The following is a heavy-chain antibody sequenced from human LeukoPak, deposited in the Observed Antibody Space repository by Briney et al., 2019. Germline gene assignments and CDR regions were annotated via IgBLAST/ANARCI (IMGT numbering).Heavy chain of an antibody. CDR1: GFTFSSYA. Sequence: GGSLRLSCAASGFTFSSYAMSWVRQARGKGLEWVSAISGSGGSTYYADSVKGRFTISRDNSKNTLYLQMNSLRAEDTAVYYCANVYGSGSYGDYWGQGTLVTVSS. D-gene: IGHD3-10*01. CDR3: ANVYGSGSYGDY. J-gene: IGHJ4*02. V-gene: IGHV3-23*01. CDR2: ISGSGGST.